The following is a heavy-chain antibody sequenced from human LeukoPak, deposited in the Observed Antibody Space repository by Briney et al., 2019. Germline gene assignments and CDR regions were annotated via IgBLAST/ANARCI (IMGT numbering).Heavy chain of an antibody. V-gene: IGHV4-34*01. Sequence: SETLSLTCAFYGGSFSGYYWSWIRQPPGKGLEWIGEINHSGSTNYNPSLKSRVTISVDTSKNQFSLQLTTVHAADTAVYYCARGGTVLRFLEWLSRCWFDPWGQGTLVTVSS. D-gene: IGHD3-3*01. J-gene: IGHJ5*02. CDR3: ARGGTVLRFLEWLSRCWFDP. CDR1: GGSFSGYY. CDR2: INHSGST.